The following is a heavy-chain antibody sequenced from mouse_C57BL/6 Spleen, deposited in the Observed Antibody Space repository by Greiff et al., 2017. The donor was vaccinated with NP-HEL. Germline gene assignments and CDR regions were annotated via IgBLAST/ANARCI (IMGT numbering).Heavy chain of an antibody. J-gene: IGHJ2*01. Sequence: VKLQESGAELVQPGASVKVSCKASGYTFTSYWMHWVKQSPGQGLEWIGMIHPSDSDTNYNQKFKGKATLTVDKSSSPAYMQLSSLTSEDSAVYYCAMAYGRAYFDYWGQGTTLTVSS. CDR1: GYTFTSYW. V-gene: IGHV1-74*01. CDR2: IHPSDSDT. CDR3: AMAYGRAYFDY. D-gene: IGHD1-1*01.